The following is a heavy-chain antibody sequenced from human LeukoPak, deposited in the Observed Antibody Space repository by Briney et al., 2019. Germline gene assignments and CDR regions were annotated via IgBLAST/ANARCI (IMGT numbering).Heavy chain of an antibody. D-gene: IGHD1-26*01. J-gene: IGHJ1*01. V-gene: IGHV4-59*01. CDR1: GGSISSYY. CDR3: ARAGSGSYYYFQH. Sequence: PSETLSLTCTVSGGSISSYYWSWIRQPPGKGLEWIGYIYYSGSTNYNPSLKSRVTISVDTSKNQFSLKLSSVTAADTAVYYCARAGSGSYYYFQHWGQGTLVTVSS. CDR2: IYYSGST.